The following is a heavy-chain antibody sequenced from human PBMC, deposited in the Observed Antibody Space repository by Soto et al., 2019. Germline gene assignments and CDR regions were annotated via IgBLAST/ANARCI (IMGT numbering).Heavy chain of an antibody. Sequence: QVQLVQSGAEVKKPGSSVKVSCKASGGTFSSYAISWVRQAPGQGLEWMGGIIPIFGTANYAQKFQGRVTITADESTSTASVELSSLRSEDTAVYYCARVVTVVKSFHYWYFDLWGRGTLVTVSS. CDR3: ARVVTVVKSFHYWYFDL. CDR2: IIPIFGTA. CDR1: GGTFSSYA. V-gene: IGHV1-69*12. D-gene: IGHD2-15*01. J-gene: IGHJ2*01.